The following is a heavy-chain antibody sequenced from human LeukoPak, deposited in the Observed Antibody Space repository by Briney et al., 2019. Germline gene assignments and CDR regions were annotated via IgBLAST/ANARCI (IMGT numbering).Heavy chain of an antibody. D-gene: IGHD2-2*01. CDR3: ARGDCSSTSCFFDY. J-gene: IGHJ4*02. Sequence: SETLSLTCTVSGGSISSGGYYWSWIRQPAGKGLEWIGYIYYSGSTNYNPSLKSRVTISVDTSKNQFSLKLSSVTAADTAVYYCARGDCSSTSCFFDYWGQGTLVTVSS. CDR1: GGSISSGGYY. CDR2: IYYSGST. V-gene: IGHV4-61*10.